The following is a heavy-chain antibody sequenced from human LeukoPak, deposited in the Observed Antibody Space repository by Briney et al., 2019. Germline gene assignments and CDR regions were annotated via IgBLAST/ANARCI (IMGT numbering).Heavy chain of an antibody. J-gene: IGHJ4*02. V-gene: IGHV3-64D*09. CDR3: VKVGPDSGSYGWGFDY. CDR2: IISNGGST. D-gene: IGHD1-26*01. Sequence: GGSLRLSCSASGFTFSSYAMHWVRQAPGKGLEYVSAIISNGGSTYYPDSVKGRFTISRDNSKNTLYLQMSSLRAEDTAVYYCVKVGPDSGSYGWGFDYWGQGTLVTVSS. CDR1: GFTFSSYA.